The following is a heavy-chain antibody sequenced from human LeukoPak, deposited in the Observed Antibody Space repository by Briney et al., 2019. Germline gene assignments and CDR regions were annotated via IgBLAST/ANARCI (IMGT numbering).Heavy chain of an antibody. J-gene: IGHJ4*02. CDR1: GYTFTGYY. CDR2: INPNSGGT. V-gene: IGHV1-2*02. CDR3: ARDLRDTAMGRFDY. Sequence: ASVKVSCKASGYTFTGYYMHWVRQAPGQGLEWMGWINPNSGGTNYAQKFQGRVTMTRDTSISTAYMELSRLRSDDTAVYYCARDLRDTAMGRFDYWGQGTLVTVSS. D-gene: IGHD5-18*01.